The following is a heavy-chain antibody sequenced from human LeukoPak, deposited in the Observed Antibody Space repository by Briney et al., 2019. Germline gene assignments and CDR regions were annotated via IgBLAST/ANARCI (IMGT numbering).Heavy chain of an antibody. Sequence: GGSLRLSCATSGFTFSNYALHWVRQAPGRGLEWVAVISFDGSHKLYADSVKGRFTISRDNSNNTLYLQMNSLRAEDTAIYYCAKNALLDSSDHWGQGTLVTVSS. J-gene: IGHJ4*02. CDR1: GFTFSNYA. CDR2: ISFDGSHK. V-gene: IGHV3-30-3*02. D-gene: IGHD3/OR15-3a*01. CDR3: AKNALLDSSDH.